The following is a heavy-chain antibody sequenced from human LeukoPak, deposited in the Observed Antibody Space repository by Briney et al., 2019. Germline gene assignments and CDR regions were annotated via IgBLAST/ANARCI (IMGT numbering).Heavy chain of an antibody. CDR2: IYYSGST. D-gene: IGHD5-18*01. V-gene: IGHV4-31*03. CDR1: SGSISSGGYY. Sequence: SETLSLTCTVSSGSISSGGYYWSWIRQHPGKGLEWIGYIYYSGSTYYNPSLKSRVTISVDTSKNQFSLKLSSVTAADTAVYYCARDRGYSYGPYFDYWGQGTLVTVSS. CDR3: ARDRGYSYGPYFDY. J-gene: IGHJ4*02.